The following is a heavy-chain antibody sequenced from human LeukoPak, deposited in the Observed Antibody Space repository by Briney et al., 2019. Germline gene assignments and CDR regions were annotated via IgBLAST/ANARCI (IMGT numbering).Heavy chain of an antibody. CDR3: ARTGDLHDFDY. CDR2: IYTSGST. J-gene: IGHJ4*02. V-gene: IGHV4-61*02. Sequence: SETLSLTCTVSGGSISSGSYYWSWIRQPAGKGLEWIGRIYTSGSTNYNPSLKSRVTISVDTSKNQFSLKLSSVTAADTAVYYCARTGDLHDFDYWGQGALVTVSS. D-gene: IGHD7-27*01. CDR1: GGSISSGSYY.